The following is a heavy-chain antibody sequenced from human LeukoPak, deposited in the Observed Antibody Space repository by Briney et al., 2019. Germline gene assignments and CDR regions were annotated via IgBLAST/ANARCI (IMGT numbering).Heavy chain of an antibody. CDR2: INPSGST. CDR3: ARGQGRDGYNGMLEY. V-gene: IGHV4-34*01. J-gene: IGHJ4*02. D-gene: IGHD5-24*01. CDR1: GGSFSGYY. Sequence: SETLSLTCAVYGGSFSGYYWTWIRQPPGKGLEWIGEINPSGSTNYNPSLKSRVTISVDTSKNQFSLKLSSVTAADTAVFYCARGQGRDGYNGMLEYWGQGALVTVSS.